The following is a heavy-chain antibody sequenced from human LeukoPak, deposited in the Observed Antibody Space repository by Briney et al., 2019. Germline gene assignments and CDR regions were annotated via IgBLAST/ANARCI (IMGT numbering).Heavy chain of an antibody. Sequence: ASVKVSCKASGYTFTDSYMHWVRQAPGQGLEWMGWINPNSGGTDYAQKFQGRVTMTRDTSISTAYMDLSRLRSDDTAVYYCSRGSDSGAYPDYYFDYWGQGTLVTVSS. CDR1: GYTFTDSY. V-gene: IGHV1-2*02. CDR2: INPNSGGT. D-gene: IGHD3-22*01. CDR3: SRGSDSGAYPDYYFDY. J-gene: IGHJ4*02.